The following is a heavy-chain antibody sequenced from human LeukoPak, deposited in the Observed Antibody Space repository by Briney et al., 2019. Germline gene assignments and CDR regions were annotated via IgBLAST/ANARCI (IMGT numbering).Heavy chain of an antibody. J-gene: IGHJ4*02. CDR2: IKSKTDGGTT. D-gene: IGHD2-2*02. Sequence: GGSLRLSCAASGFTFSNAWMSWVRQAPGKGLEWVGRIKSKTDGGTTDYAAPVKGRFTISRDDSKNTLYLQMNSLKTEDTAVYYCTTAPAVYCSSTSCYSDYWGQGTLVTVSS. CDR1: GFTFSNAW. CDR3: TTAPAVYCSSTSCYSDY. V-gene: IGHV3-15*01.